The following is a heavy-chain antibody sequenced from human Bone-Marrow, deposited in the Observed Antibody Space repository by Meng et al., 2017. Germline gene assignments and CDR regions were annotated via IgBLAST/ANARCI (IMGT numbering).Heavy chain of an antibody. D-gene: IGHD6-13*01. CDR1: GYTFTSYY. Sequence: ASVKVSCKASGYTFTSYYMHWVRQAPGQGPEWMGIINPSGGSTSYSQKFQGRVTMTRDTSTSTAYMELSSLRSEDTAVYYCARGPDPTKSSWYGFGFDYWGQGTLVTVSS. V-gene: IGHV1-46*01. CDR2: INPSGGST. J-gene: IGHJ4*02. CDR3: ARGPDPTKSSWYGFGFDY.